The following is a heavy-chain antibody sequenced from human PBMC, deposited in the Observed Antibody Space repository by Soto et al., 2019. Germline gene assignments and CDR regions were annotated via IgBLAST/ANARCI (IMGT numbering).Heavy chain of an antibody. D-gene: IGHD2-21*01. CDR1: GFTFINYA. J-gene: IGHJ2*01. V-gene: IGHV3-23*01. Sequence: VQLLESGGDSVQPGGSVRLSCAGSGFTFINYAMNWVRQGPGKGLEWVSTISGGGDATLFADSVRGRFTFSRDNSKNTVTLQMNSLGVDDTAVYYCARKVVGSTSRPDYWYFDLWGRGTLVTVSS. CDR3: ARKVVGSTSRPDYWYFDL. CDR2: ISGGGDAT.